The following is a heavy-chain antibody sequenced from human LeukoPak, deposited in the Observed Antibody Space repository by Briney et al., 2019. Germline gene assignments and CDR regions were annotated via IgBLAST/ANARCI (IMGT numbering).Heavy chain of an antibody. Sequence: GGSLRLSCAASGFTFSGFSISWVRQSPTKGLEWVANIKQDGSERYYVDSVKGRFTISRDNAKNSLSLQMNNLRVEDTAVYYCARGGYDFWSGYYGSPGRLWAQKYYFDYWGQGTLVTVSS. CDR1: GFTFSGFS. V-gene: IGHV3-7*01. CDR2: IKQDGSER. J-gene: IGHJ4*02. D-gene: IGHD3-3*01. CDR3: ARGGYDFWSGYYGSPGRLWAQKYYFDY.